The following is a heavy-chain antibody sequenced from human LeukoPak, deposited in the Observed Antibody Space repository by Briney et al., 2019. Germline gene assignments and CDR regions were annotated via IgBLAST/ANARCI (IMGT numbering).Heavy chain of an antibody. D-gene: IGHD2-2*01. CDR1: GGSISSGGYS. CDR3: ARGSSSTSTDAFDI. J-gene: IGHJ3*02. CDR2: IYHSGST. V-gene: IGHV4-30-2*01. Sequence: SETLSLTCAVSGGSISSGGYSWSWIRQPPGKGLEWIGYIYHSGSTYYNPSLKSRVTISVDRSKNQFSLKLSSVTAADTAVYYCARGSSSTSTDAFDIWGQGTMVTVSS.